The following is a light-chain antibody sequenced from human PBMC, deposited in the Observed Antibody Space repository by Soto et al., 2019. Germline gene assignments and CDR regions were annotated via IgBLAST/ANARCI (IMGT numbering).Light chain of an antibody. Sequence: EIVMTQSPATLSESPGERATLSCRASQSVNNNLAWNQQKPSQAPRLLIYGSSIRATGIPARFSDSESGTEFTLTISSLQSEDFAVYYCEQYNNWPLFTFGPGTKVDIK. J-gene: IGKJ3*01. CDR1: QSVNNN. CDR2: GSS. V-gene: IGKV3-15*01. CDR3: EQYNNWPLFT.